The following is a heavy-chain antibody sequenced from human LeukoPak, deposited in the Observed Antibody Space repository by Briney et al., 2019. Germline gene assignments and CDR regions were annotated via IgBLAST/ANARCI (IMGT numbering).Heavy chain of an antibody. CDR3: ASLPSSWYLSDY. CDR1: GFTLSKYW. Sequence: GGSLRLSCVASGFTLSKYWMHWVRQAPGKGLVWVSRINTDGSSTSYADSVKGRFTISRDNAKNTLYLQMNSLRAEDTAVYYCASLPSSWYLSDYWGQGTLVTVSS. J-gene: IGHJ4*02. D-gene: IGHD6-13*01. V-gene: IGHV3-74*01. CDR2: INTDGSST.